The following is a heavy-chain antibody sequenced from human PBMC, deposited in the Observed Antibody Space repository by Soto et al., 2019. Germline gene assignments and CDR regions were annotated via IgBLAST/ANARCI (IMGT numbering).Heavy chain of an antibody. V-gene: IGHV1-2*02. CDR3: ARRGPSGGSCYAPSTCPGMDV. Sequence: VASVKVSCKASGYTFTGYYMHWVRQAPGQGLEWMGWINPNSGGTNYAQKFQGRVTMTRDTSISTAYMELSRLRSDDTAVYYCARRGPSGGSCYAPSTCPGMDVWGQGTKVTVSS. D-gene: IGHD2-15*01. CDR1: GYTFTGYY. J-gene: IGHJ6*02. CDR2: INPNSGGT.